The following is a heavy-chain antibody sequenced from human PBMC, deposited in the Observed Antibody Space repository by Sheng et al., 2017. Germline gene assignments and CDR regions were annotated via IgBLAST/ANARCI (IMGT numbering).Heavy chain of an antibody. CDR1: GDTFTAYY. D-gene: IGHD1-20*01. V-gene: IGHV1-2*02. Sequence: QVQLVQSGAEVKKPGTSVKVSCKVSGDTFTAYYMHWVRQAPGQGLEWMGWMNPNSGGTYYAQKFQGRITMTRDTSISTAYMDLSRMISDDTAVYYCATSVRYKLTVGVLDY. J-gene: IGHJ4*01. CDR3: ATSVRYKLTVGVLDY. CDR2: MNPNSGGT.